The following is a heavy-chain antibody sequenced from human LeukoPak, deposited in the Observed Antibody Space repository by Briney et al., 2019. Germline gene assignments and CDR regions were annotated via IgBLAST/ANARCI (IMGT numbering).Heavy chain of an antibody. CDR3: ARSGFYNTGWAHFDS. J-gene: IGHJ4*02. CDR2: IYYSGST. CDR1: GGSMTNYY. Sequence: KPSETLSLTCTVSGGSMTNYYWTWIRQPPGKGLECFGYIYYSGSTNYNPSLMSRVTISVDTSKNHFSLRLSSVTAADTAVYYCARSGFYNTGWAHFDSWGQGALVTVSS. V-gene: IGHV4-59*08. D-gene: IGHD6-19*01.